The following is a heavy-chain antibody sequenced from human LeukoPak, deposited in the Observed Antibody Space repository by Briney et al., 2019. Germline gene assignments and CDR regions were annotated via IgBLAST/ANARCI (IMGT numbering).Heavy chain of an antibody. V-gene: IGHV3-7*01. CDR3: ASPGIAVAGPRPHFDY. CDR1: GFTFSSYW. CDR2: IKQDGSEK. D-gene: IGHD6-19*01. J-gene: IGHJ4*02. Sequence: GGSLRVSCAASGFTFSSYWMSWVRQAPGKGLEWVANIKQDGSEKYYVDSVKGRFTISRDNAKNSLYLQMNSLRAEDTAVYYCASPGIAVAGPRPHFDYWGQGTLVTVSS.